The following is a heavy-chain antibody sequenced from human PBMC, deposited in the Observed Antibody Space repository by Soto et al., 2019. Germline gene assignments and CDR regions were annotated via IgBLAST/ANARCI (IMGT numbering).Heavy chain of an antibody. CDR2: IGVSGGST. CDR1: GFTFSSYV. D-gene: IGHD2-15*01. J-gene: IGHJ3*02. Sequence: GGSLRLSCAASGFTFSSYVMSWVRQAPGKGLEWVAAIGVSGGSTYYADSVKGRFTISRDNSKNTLYLQMSSLRAEDTAVYYCAKGLMVAATWDGFHIWGQGTMVTVSS. V-gene: IGHV3-23*01. CDR3: AKGLMVAATWDGFHI.